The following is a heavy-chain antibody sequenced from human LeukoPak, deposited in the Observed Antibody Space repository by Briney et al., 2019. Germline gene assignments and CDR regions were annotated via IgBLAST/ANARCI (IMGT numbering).Heavy chain of an antibody. CDR2: IKQDGSEK. V-gene: IGHV3-7*01. D-gene: IGHD3-3*01. CDR3: ARDPQLYDFWSGYFHNPINWFDP. Sequence: PGGSLRLSCAASGFTFSSSGMHWVRQAPGKGLEWVANIKQDGSEKYYVDSVKGRFTISRDNAKNSLYLQMNSLRAEDTAVYYCARDPQLYDFWSGYFHNPINWFDPWGQGTLVTVSS. CDR1: GFTFSSSG. J-gene: IGHJ5*02.